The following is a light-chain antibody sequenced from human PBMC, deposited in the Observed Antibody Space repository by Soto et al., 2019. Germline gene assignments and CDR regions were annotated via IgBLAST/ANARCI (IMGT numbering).Light chain of an antibody. V-gene: IGKV1-5*03. CDR2: GTS. CDR1: QSISIW. CDR3: QHYNDYSWT. J-gene: IGKJ1*01. Sequence: DIHMTQSPSTLSASVGDRVTITCRASQSISIWLAWYQQKPGRAPNLLIYGTSSLESGVPSRFSGSGYGTEFTLTISSLQPDDFATYYCQHYNDYSWTFGQGTKAEIK.